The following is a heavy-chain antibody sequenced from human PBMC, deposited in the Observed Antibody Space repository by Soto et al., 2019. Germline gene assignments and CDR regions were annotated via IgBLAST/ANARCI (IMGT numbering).Heavy chain of an antibody. V-gene: IGHV1-18*01. J-gene: IGHJ1*01. CDR2: ISGYSGHT. D-gene: IGHD4-4*01. Sequence: ASVKVSCKTSGYTFNTYGITWVRQAPGQGLEWMGWISGYSGHTKYAEKVQGRVTMTTDPFTSTGYMELSRLTYEDTAVYYCAREGLYSNYGEYFHHWGQGTLVTVSS. CDR3: AREGLYSNYGEYFHH. CDR1: GYTFNTYG.